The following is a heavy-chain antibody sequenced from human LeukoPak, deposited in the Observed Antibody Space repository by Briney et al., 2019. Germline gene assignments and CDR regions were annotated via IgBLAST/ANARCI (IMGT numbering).Heavy chain of an antibody. CDR1: GGSISSYY. J-gene: IGHJ4*02. CDR3: ARESYCSSTSCYIFVFDY. V-gene: IGHV4-4*07. Sequence: PSEPLSLTCTVSGGSISSYYWSWIRQPAGKGLEWIGRIYTSGSTNYNPSLKSRVTMSVDTSKNQFSLKLSSVTAADTAVYYCARESYCSSTSCYIFVFDYWGQGTLVTVSS. CDR2: IYTSGST. D-gene: IGHD2-2*02.